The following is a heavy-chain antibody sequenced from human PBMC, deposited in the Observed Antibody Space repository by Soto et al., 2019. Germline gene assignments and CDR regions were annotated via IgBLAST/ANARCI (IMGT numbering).Heavy chain of an antibody. CDR2: IYYSGST. V-gene: IGHV4-39*01. J-gene: IGHJ4*02. Sequence: QLQLQESGPGLVKPSETLSLTCTVSGGSISSSSYYWGWIRQPPGKGLEWIGSIYYSGSTYYNPSLKCRVSVSVDTSKNQFSLKLSSVAAAGTAGYYCAKGGVEGASYRIDYWGQGTLVTVSS. CDR1: GGSISSSSYY. D-gene: IGHD1-26*01. CDR3: AKGGVEGASYRIDY.